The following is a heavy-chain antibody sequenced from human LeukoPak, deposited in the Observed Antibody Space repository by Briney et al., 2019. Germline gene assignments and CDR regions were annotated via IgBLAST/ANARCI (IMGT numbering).Heavy chain of an antibody. D-gene: IGHD3-3*01. CDR3: ARSGPPPDYYMDV. CDR1: GGSISSSSYY. CDR2: IYYSGST. V-gene: IGHV4-39*01. Sequence: PSETLSLTCTVSGGSISSSSYYWGWIRQPPGKGLEWIGSIYYSGSTYYNPSLKSRVTISVDTSKNQFSLKLSSVTAADTAVYYCARSGPPPDYYMDVWGKGTTVTVSS. J-gene: IGHJ6*03.